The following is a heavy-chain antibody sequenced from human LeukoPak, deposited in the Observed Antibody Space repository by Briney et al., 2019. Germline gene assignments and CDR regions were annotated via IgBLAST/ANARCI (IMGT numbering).Heavy chain of an antibody. V-gene: IGHV4-31*03. Sequence: SETLSLTCTVSGGSISSGGYYWSWIRQHPGKGLEWIGYIYYSGSTYYNPSLKSRVTISVDTSKNQFSLKLSSVTAADTAVYHCARTTSFTIKIDYWGQGTLVTVSS. CDR1: GGSISSGGYY. D-gene: IGHD3-10*01. CDR3: ARTTSFTIKIDY. J-gene: IGHJ4*02. CDR2: IYYSGST.